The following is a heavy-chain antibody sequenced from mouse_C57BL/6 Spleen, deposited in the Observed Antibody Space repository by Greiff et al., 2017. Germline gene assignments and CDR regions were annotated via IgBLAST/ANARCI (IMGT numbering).Heavy chain of an antibody. CDR3: ARHAQWLLHAMDY. CDR2: FYPGSGSV. V-gene: IGHV1-62-2*01. J-gene: IGHJ4*01. Sequence: VQLQESGAVLVKPGASVKLSCKASGYTFTAYTIHWVKQRSGQGLEWVGWFYPGSGSVKYNEKFKDKATLTADKSSSTVYMELSRLTSEDSAVYVCARHAQWLLHAMDYWGQGTSVTVSS. D-gene: IGHD2-3*01. CDR1: GYTFTAYT.